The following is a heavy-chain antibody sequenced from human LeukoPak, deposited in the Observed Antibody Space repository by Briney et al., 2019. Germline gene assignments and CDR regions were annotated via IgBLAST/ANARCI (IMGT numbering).Heavy chain of an antibody. CDR1: GFNFNDYD. D-gene: IGHD1-14*01. J-gene: IGHJ4*02. CDR2: INWNSVHI. CDR3: STSRPDRFIDS. V-gene: IGHV3-9*01. Sequence: GGSLRLSCAASGFNFNDYDINWVRQVPGKGLEWLSGINWNSVHIGYADSVKGRFTISRDNAQKSVHLQMFSLRPEDTALYYCSTSRPDRFIDSWGQGTLVTVST.